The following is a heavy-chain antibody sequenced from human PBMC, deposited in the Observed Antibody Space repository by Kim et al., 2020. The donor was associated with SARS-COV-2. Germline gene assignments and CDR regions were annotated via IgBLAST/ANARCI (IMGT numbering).Heavy chain of an antibody. CDR1: GFTFSSYA. D-gene: IGHD3-3*01. CDR3: AKVPFYDFWSGYYSSISYAPDYGMDV. CDR2: ISGSGGST. J-gene: IGHJ6*02. Sequence: GGSLRLSCAASGFTFSSYAMSWVRQAPGKGLEWVSAISGSGGSTYYADSVKGRFTISRDNSKNTLYLQMNSLRAEDTAVYYCAKVPFYDFWSGYYSSISYAPDYGMDVWGQGTTVTVSS. V-gene: IGHV3-23*01.